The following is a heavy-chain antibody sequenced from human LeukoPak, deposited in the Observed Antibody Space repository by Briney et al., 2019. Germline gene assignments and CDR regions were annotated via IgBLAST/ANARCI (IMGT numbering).Heavy chain of an antibody. D-gene: IGHD6-13*01. J-gene: IGHJ6*03. CDR2: INHSGST. CDR1: GGSFSGYY. Sequence: SETLSLTCAVYGGSFSGYYWSWIRLPPGKGLEWIGEINHSGSTNYNPSLMSRFTISVHTSKNQFSLKLSSVTAADTAVYYCARGGSAAGTRSYYYYYSMDVWGKGTTVTVSS. V-gene: IGHV4-34*01. CDR3: ARGGSAAGTRSYYYYYSMDV.